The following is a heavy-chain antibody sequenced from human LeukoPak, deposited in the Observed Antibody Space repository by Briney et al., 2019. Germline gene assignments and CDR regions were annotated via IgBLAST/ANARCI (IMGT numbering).Heavy chain of an antibody. V-gene: IGHV3-23*01. CDR1: VFTLSSYT. CDR3: AKDGGLWISAHWGDS. D-gene: IGHD2-2*03. Sequence: GGSLRLSCTASVFTLSSYTMRWVRQARGKGRKWVSTISTGGGNTYYADSVQGRFTVSRDDSKNTLYLQMNSLRAEDTAVYYCAKDGGLWISAHWGDSWGRGTLVTVSS. J-gene: IGHJ4*02. CDR2: ISTGGGNT.